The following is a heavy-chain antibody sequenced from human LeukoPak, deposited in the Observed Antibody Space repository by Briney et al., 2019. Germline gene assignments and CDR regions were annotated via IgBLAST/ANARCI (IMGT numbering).Heavy chain of an antibody. CDR3: ARGRQGAKTRYFDL. Sequence: GRSLRLSRAASGIIFSNYAMHWVRRGPGKGLECISTISSDGGSTYYANSVKGRFTISRDNSKNTLYLQMGSLRAEDMAVYYCARGRQGAKTRYFDLWGRGTRVTVSS. CDR1: GIIFSNYA. D-gene: IGHD1-26*01. V-gene: IGHV3-64*01. J-gene: IGHJ2*01. CDR2: ISSDGGST.